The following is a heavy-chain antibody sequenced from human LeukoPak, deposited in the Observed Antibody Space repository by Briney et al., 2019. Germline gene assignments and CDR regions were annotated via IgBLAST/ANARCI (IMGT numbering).Heavy chain of an antibody. CDR2: LNPNSGNT. V-gene: IGHV1-8*01. J-gene: IGHJ5*02. D-gene: IGHD2-2*02. Sequence: ASVKVSCKASGYTFTSYDINWVRQATGQGLEWMGWLNPNSGNTGYVQKFQGRVTMTRNTSISTAYMELSSLRSEDTAVYYCARGGCSSTSCYRGENWFDPWGQGTLVTVSS. CDR1: GYTFTSYD. CDR3: ARGGCSSTSCYRGENWFDP.